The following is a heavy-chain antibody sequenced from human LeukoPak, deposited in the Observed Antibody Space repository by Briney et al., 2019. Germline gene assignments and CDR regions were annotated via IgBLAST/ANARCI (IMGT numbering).Heavy chain of an antibody. CDR3: ARSDGWELLLY. V-gene: IGHV3-30*04. D-gene: IGHD1-26*01. CDR2: ISYDGSNK. Sequence: GRSLRLSCAAPGFTFSSYAMHWVRQAPGKGLEWVAVISYDGSNKYYADSVKGRFTISRDNSKNTLYLQMNSLRAEDTAVYYCARSDGWELLLYWGQGTLVTVSS. CDR1: GFTFSSYA. J-gene: IGHJ4*02.